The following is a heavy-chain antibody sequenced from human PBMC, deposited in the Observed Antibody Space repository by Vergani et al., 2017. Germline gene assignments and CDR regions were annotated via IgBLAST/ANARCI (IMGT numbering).Heavy chain of an antibody. J-gene: IGHJ6*03. CDR3: ARDFLTRVTTLDYYYMGV. CDR1: GFIFQNYT. Sequence: QVNLVGSGGGVVPPGRSLRLSCATYGFIFQNYTMHWVRQAPGKGLEWVSVISYDGNKKNYADSVKGRFTISRDNSKNTLYLEMNALRAEDTAVYYCARDFLTRVTTLDYYYMGVWGKGTTVTVSS. D-gene: IGHD1-1*01. CDR2: ISYDGNKK. V-gene: IGHV3-30*01.